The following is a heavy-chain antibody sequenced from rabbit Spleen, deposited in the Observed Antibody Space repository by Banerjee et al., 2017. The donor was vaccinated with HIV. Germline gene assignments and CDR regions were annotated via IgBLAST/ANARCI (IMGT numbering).Heavy chain of an antibody. Sequence: QQQLEESGGGLVKPGGTLTLTCTASGFSFSGILYMCWVRQAPGKGLEWIACIYTGSSGSGTTYYASWANGRFTITRSTSLNTVTLQVNSLTAADTATYFCARNYVNVFDPWGPGTLVTVS. CDR3: ARNYVNVFDP. J-gene: IGHJ2*01. CDR2: IYTGSSGSGTT. CDR1: GFSFSGILY. V-gene: IGHV1S43*01. D-gene: IGHD1-1*01.